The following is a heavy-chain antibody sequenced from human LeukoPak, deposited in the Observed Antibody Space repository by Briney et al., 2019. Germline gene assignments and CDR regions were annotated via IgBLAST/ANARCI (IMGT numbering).Heavy chain of an antibody. J-gene: IGHJ4*02. CDR3: ARGHTVTTSDIDY. D-gene: IGHD4-17*01. V-gene: IGHV1-2*02. CDR2: INPNSGGT. CDR1: GYTFTGYY. Sequence: ASVKVSCKASGYTFTGYYMHWVRQAPGQGLEWMGWINPNSGGTNYAQKFKGRVTMTRDTSISTAYMELSRLRSDDTAVYYCARGHTVTTSDIDYWGQGTLVTVSS.